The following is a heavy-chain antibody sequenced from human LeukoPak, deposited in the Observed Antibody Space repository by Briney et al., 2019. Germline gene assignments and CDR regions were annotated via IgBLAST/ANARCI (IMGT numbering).Heavy chain of an antibody. V-gene: IGHV4-4*07. CDR1: GGSISSYY. J-gene: IGHJ5*02. CDR2: IYTSGST. D-gene: IGHD2-15*01. Sequence: SETLSLTCTVSGGSISSYYWSWIRQPAGKGLEWIGRIYTSGSTNYNPSLKSRVTMSVDTSKNQFYLKLSSVTDADTAVYYCARDDGIVRPFDRWGQGTLVTVAS. CDR3: ARDDGIVRPFDR.